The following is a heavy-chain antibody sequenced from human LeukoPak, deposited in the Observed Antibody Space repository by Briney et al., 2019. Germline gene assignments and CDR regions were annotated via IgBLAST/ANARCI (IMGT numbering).Heavy chain of an antibody. CDR3: ATRGYSYDSSGYYRVDFFDY. J-gene: IGHJ4*02. Sequence: GGSLRLSCAASGFTFSSYAMSWVRQAPGKGLEWVSAISGSGGSTYYADSVKGRFTISRDNSKNTLYLQMNSLRAEDTAVYYWATRGYSYDSSGYYRVDFFDYGGQGTLVTVSS. D-gene: IGHD3-22*01. CDR1: GFTFSSYA. V-gene: IGHV3-23*01. CDR2: ISGSGGST.